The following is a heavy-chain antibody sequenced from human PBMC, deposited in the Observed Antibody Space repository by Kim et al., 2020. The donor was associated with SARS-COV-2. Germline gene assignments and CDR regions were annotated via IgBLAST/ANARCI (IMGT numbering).Heavy chain of an antibody. CDR3: ARGDGGYFDY. V-gene: IGHV1-46*01. CDR1: GYPFTTYY. Sequence: ASVKVSCTASGYPFTTYYIHWVRQAPGQGLEWMGVIDPSGGYTNYAQTFQGRVTMTRDTSTSTAYMELSSLRSEDTAVYYCARGDGGYFDYWGQGTLVTV. J-gene: IGHJ4*02. D-gene: IGHD3-16*01. CDR2: IDPSGGYT.